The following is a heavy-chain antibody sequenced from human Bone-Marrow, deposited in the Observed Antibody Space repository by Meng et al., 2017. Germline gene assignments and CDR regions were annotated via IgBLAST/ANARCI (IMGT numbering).Heavy chain of an antibody. CDR3: ARDEDISAAGKLFGDY. CDR2: INPKSGDT. J-gene: IGHJ4*02. V-gene: IGHV1-2*06. Sequence: QGQLVQSGAEVKKPGASWKVSCKPSGYNFPDYYIHWVRRAPGLGLEWMGRINPKSGDTHYAQKFQARVTMTGDTSISTAYMELSGLRSDDTAMYYCARDEDISAAGKLFGDYWGQGTLVTVSS. D-gene: IGHD6-25*01. CDR1: GYNFPDYY.